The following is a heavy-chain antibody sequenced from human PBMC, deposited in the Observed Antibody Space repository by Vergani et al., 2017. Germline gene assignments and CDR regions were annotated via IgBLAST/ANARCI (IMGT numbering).Heavy chain of an antibody. D-gene: IGHD3-22*01. Sequence: QVQLVESGGGVVQPGRSLRLSCAASGFTFNQYGMHWVRQAPGKGLEWVSTISSDGGSTYYADSVKGRFTISRDNSKNTLYLQMNSLTAEDTAIYYCAGPQGTSAYYYGGFDYWGQGILVTVSS. CDR1: GFTFNQYG. CDR2: ISSDGGST. J-gene: IGHJ4*02. V-gene: IGHV3-NL1*01. CDR3: AGPQGTSAYYYGGFDY.